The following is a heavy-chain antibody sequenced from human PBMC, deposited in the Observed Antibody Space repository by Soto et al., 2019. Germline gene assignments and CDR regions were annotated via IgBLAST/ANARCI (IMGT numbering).Heavy chain of an antibody. Sequence: KPSETLSLTCAVYGGSFSGYYWSWIRQPPGKGLEWIGEINHSGSTNYNPSLKSRVTISVDTSKNQFSLKLSSVTAADTAVYYCARGREWLLYFDYWGQGTLVTVSS. J-gene: IGHJ4*02. CDR3: ARGREWLLYFDY. CDR2: INHSGST. D-gene: IGHD3-3*01. V-gene: IGHV4-34*01. CDR1: GGSFSGYY.